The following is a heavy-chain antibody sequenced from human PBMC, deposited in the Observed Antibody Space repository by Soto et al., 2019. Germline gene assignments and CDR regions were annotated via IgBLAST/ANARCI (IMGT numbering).Heavy chain of an antibody. J-gene: IGHJ5*02. CDR2: IYHSGST. D-gene: IGHD3-10*01. V-gene: IGHV4-30-2*01. Sequence: SETLSLTCAVSGGSISSGGYSWSWIRQPPGKGLEWIGYIYHSGSTYYNPSLKSRVTISVDRSRNQFSLKLSSVTAADTAVYYCARGATMVRGVIIGGSWFDPWGQGTLVTVSS. CDR1: GGSISSGGYS. CDR3: ARGATMVRGVIIGGSWFDP.